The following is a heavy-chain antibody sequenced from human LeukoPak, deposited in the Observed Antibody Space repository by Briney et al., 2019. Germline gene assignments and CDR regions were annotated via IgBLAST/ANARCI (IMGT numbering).Heavy chain of an antibody. J-gene: IGHJ3*01. V-gene: IGHV4-61*02. CDR1: GGSMSSGRVY. CDR3: ATQGV. CDR2: IYTSGST. Sequence: SETLSLXCTVSGGSMSSGRVYWSWTRQPAGKGLEWIGRIYTSGSTNYNPSLKSRVTMSVDTSKNQFSLKLNSVTAADTAVYYCATQGVWGQGTMVTVSS.